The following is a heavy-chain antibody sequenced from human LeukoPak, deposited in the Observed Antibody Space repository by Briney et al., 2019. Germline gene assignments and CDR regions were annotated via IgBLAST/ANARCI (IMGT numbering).Heavy chain of an antibody. D-gene: IGHD6-13*01. Sequence: GGSLKIFCKGSGYSFNNYWNAWGRQMPGKGLELMGIIYPGDSETKYSPFFQGQGTISAGHFISSALLQWSSLKASDTAMYYCARLGPDTSRWYPFGYWGQGTQVTVSS. J-gene: IGHJ4*02. V-gene: IGHV5-51*01. CDR3: ARLGPDTSRWYPFGY. CDR2: IYPGDSET. CDR1: GYSFNNYW.